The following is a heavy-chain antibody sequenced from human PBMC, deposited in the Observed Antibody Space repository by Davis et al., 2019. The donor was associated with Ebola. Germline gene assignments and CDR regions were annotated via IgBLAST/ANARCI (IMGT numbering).Heavy chain of an antibody. CDR3: ASWRRDEYSSVDY. V-gene: IGHV4-61*01. Sequence: PSETLSLTCTVSGGSVSSGSYYWSWIRQPPGKGLEWIGYIYYSGSTNYNPSLKSRVTISVDTSKNQFSLKLSSVTAADTAVYYCASWRRDEYSSVDYWGQGTLVTVSS. CDR1: GGSVSSGSYY. J-gene: IGHJ4*02. D-gene: IGHD6-6*01. CDR2: IYYSGST.